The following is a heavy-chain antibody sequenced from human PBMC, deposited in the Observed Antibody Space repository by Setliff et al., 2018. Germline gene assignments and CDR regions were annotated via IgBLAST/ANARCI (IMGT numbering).Heavy chain of an antibody. CDR1: GASLRSGSAY. CDR3: AKEHVVISFVNNVHHHYGMDV. J-gene: IGHJ6*02. Sequence: SETLSLTCTVSGASLRSGSAYWGGLRQSAGKGLEWIGRVYTDGTTNYSPSLKSRVTISADTSKNHFSLRMTSVTAADTAVYFCAKEHVVISFVNNVHHHYGMDVWGQGTTVTVSS. V-gene: IGHV4-61*02. CDR2: VYTDGTT. D-gene: IGHD2-21*01.